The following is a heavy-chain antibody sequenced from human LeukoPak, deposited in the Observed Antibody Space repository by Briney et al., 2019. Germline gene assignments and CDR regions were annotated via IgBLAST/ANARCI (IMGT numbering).Heavy chain of an antibody. V-gene: IGHV4-59*01. Sequence: PSETLSLTCTVSGGSISSYYWSWIRQPPGKGLEWIGYIYYSGSTNYNPSLKSRVTISVDTSKNQFSLKLSSVTAADTAVYYCARAGAYYDFWSGYYSHTGYFDYWGQGTLVTVSS. CDR1: GGSISSYY. D-gene: IGHD3-3*01. CDR3: ARAGAYYDFWSGYYSHTGYFDY. J-gene: IGHJ4*02. CDR2: IYYSGST.